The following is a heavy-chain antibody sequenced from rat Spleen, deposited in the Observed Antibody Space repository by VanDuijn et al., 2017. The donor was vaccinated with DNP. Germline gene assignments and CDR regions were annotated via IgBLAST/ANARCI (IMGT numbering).Heavy chain of an antibody. D-gene: IGHD1-1*01. Sequence: EVQLVESGGGLVQPGRSLKLSCTASDFTFGDYYMAWVRQAPTKGLEWVASISYEGRSTYYGDSVKGRFTVSRDNAKSTLYLQMNSLRSEDTATYYCARTYYTGERGNWFAYWGQGVMVTVSS. J-gene: IGHJ2*01. CDR1: DFTFGDYY. V-gene: IGHV5-22*01. CDR3: ARTYYTGERGNWFAY. CDR2: ISYEGRST.